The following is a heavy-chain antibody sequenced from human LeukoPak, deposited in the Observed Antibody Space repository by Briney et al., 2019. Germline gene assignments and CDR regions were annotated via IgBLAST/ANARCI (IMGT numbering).Heavy chain of an antibody. V-gene: IGHV1-46*01. Sequence: ASVKVSCKASGYTFTSYYMHWVRQAPGQGLEWMGIINPSGGSTSYAQKFQGRVTMTRDMSTSTVYMELSSLRSEDTAVYYCARADPGYCSGGSCYGGAFDIWGQGTMVTVSS. CDR1: GYTFTSYY. J-gene: IGHJ3*02. D-gene: IGHD2-15*01. CDR3: ARADPGYCSGGSCYGGAFDI. CDR2: INPSGGST.